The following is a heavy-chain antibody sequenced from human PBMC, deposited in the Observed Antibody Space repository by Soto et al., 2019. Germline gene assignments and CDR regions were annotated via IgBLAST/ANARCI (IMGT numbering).Heavy chain of an antibody. CDR1: GESIRRSGFL. D-gene: IGHD3-10*01. Sequence: PSDALSLTCTGSGESIRRSGFLWICIHQHPGKGLEWIGYIYNSGSSYYNPSLKSRVIISVDTSKNHFSLNLTAVTAADTAVYYCARGTMLRGPGYYYAMDVWGQGTTVTVSS. CDR2: IYNSGSS. CDR3: ARGTMLRGPGYYYAMDV. J-gene: IGHJ6*02. V-gene: IGHV4-31*03.